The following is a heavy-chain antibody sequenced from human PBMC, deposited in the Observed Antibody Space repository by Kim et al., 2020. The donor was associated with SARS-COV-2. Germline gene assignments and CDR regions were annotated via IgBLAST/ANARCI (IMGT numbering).Heavy chain of an antibody. Sequence: GGSLRLSCTASGFTFGDYAMSWFRQAPGKGLEWVGFIRSKAYGGTTEYAASVKGRFTISRDDSKSIAYLKMNSLKTEDTAVYYCTRESWGGTRSPWGQGTLVTVSS. CDR2: IRSKAYGGTT. D-gene: IGHD3-16*01. V-gene: IGHV3-49*03. CDR1: GFTFGDYA. J-gene: IGHJ5*02. CDR3: TRESWGGTRSP.